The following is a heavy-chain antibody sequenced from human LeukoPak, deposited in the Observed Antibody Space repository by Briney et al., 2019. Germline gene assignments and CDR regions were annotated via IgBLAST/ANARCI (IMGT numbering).Heavy chain of an antibody. CDR2: ISSSSSTI. D-gene: IGHD2-21*02. CDR1: GFTFSSYS. J-gene: IGHJ4*02. CDR3: AKDVGGGDWDNYFDY. Sequence: GGSLRLSCAASGFTFSSYSMNWVRQAPGKGLEWVSYISSSSSTIYYADFVKGRFTISRDNAKNSLYLQMNSLRAEDTAVYYCAKDVGGGDWDNYFDYWGQGTLVTVSS. V-gene: IGHV3-48*04.